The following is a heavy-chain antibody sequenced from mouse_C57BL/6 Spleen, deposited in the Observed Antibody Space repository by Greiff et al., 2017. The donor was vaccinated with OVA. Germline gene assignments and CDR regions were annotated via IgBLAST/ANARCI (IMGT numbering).Heavy chain of an antibody. Sequence: VKLVESGAELVRPGASVTLSCKASGYTFTDYEMHWVKQTPVHGLEWIGAIDPETGGTAYNQKFKGKAILTADKSSSTAYMELRSLTSEDSAVYYCTRGTTVVTYWYFDVWGTGTTVTVSS. CDR2: IDPETGGT. D-gene: IGHD1-1*01. CDR3: TRGTTVVTYWYFDV. CDR1: GYTFTDYE. V-gene: IGHV1-15*01. J-gene: IGHJ1*03.